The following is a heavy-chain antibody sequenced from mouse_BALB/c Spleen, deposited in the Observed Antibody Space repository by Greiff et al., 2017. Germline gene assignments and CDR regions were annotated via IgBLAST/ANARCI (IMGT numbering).Heavy chain of an antibody. D-gene: IGHD4-1*01. J-gene: IGHJ3*01. Sequence: VQLKESGAELVKPGASVKLSCTASGFNIKDTYMHWVKQRPEQGLEWIGRIDPANGNTKYDPKFQGKATITADTSSNTAYLQLSSLTSEDTAVYYCALNWDDYWGQGTLVTVSA. CDR3: ALNWDDY. V-gene: IGHV14-3*02. CDR2: IDPANGNT. CDR1: GFNIKDTY.